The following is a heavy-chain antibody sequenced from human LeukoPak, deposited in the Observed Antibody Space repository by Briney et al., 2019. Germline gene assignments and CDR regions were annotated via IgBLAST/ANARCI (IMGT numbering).Heavy chain of an antibody. CDR2: ISAYNGNT. V-gene: IGHV1-18*01. CDR3: AYSCSSTSCPLDY. Sequence: ASVKVSCKASGYSFTSYGISWVRQAPGQGLEWMGWISAYNGNTNYAQKLQGRVTMTTDTSTSTAYMELRSLRSDDTAVCYCAYSCSSTSCPLDYWGQGTLVTVSS. CDR1: GYSFTSYG. J-gene: IGHJ4*02. D-gene: IGHD2-2*01.